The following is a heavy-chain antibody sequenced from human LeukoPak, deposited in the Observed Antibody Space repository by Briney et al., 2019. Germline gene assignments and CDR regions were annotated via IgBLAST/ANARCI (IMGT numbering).Heavy chain of an antibody. J-gene: IGHJ4*02. V-gene: IGHV1-2*02. Sequence: ASVKVSCKASGYTFTGYYIHWVRQAPGQGLEWMGWINPNSGGTNYAQKFQGRVTMTRDTSISTAYMELSRLRSDDTAMYYCARHDYYDSSGYYITSGLDYWGQGTLVTVSS. CDR2: INPNSGGT. D-gene: IGHD3-22*01. CDR1: GYTFTGYY. CDR3: ARHDYYDSSGYYITSGLDY.